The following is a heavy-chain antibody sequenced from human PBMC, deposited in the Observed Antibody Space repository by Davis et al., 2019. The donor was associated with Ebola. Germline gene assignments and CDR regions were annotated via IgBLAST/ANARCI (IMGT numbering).Heavy chain of an antibody. J-gene: IGHJ6*02. V-gene: IGHV1-46*03. Sequence: ASVKVSCKASGYTFTSYYMHWVRQAPGQGLEWMGIINPCGRSTSYAQKFQGRVTMTRDTSTSTVYMELSSLRSEDTAVYYCARVGGCISTSCFYYYYYGMDVWGQGTTVTVSS. CDR2: INPCGRST. CDR3: ARVGGCISTSCFYYYYYGMDV. CDR1: GYTFTSYY. D-gene: IGHD2-2*01.